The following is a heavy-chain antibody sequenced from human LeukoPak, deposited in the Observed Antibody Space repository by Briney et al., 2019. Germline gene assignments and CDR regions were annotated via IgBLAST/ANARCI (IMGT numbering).Heavy chain of an antibody. J-gene: IGHJ5*02. CDR2: ISDSGEYT. V-gene: IGHV3-23*01. CDR1: GFTFSNDA. D-gene: IGHD2-2*01. Sequence: GGSLRLSCAGSGFTFSNDALSWVRQAPGKGLEWVSSISDSGEYTFYADSVRGRFSISRDNSRNTMYLQMNSLRAEDRAVYYCAKARHPHAYCSIGSCYMGSWGRGTLVTVSA. CDR3: AKARHPHAYCSIGSCYMGS.